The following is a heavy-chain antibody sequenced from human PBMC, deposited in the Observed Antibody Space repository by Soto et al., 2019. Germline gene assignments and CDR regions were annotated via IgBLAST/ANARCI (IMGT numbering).Heavy chain of an antibody. D-gene: IGHD3-9*01. J-gene: IGHJ3*02. CDR1: GGTFSSYT. V-gene: IGHV1-69*04. CDR2: IIPILGIA. CDR3: AREGYYDILTGYPNDAFDI. Sequence: SVKVSCKASGGTFSSYTISWVRQAPGQGLEWMGRIIPILGIANYAQKFQGRVTITADKSTSTAYMELSSLRSEDTAVYYCAREGYYDILTGYPNDAFDIWGQGTMVTVSS.